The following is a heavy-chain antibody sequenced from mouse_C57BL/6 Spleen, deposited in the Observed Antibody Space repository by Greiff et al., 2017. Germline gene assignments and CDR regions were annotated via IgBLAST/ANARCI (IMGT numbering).Heavy chain of an antibody. V-gene: IGHV3-1*01. Sequence: EVKLVESGPGMVKPSQSLSLTCTVTGYSITSGYDWHWLRHFPGNKLEWMGYISYSGSTNYNPSLKSRISITHDTSKNHFFLKLNSVTTEDTATYYCARDRDDGYYFDYWGQGTTLTVSS. CDR2: ISYSGST. D-gene: IGHD2-3*01. CDR3: ARDRDDGYYFDY. J-gene: IGHJ2*01. CDR1: GYSITSGYD.